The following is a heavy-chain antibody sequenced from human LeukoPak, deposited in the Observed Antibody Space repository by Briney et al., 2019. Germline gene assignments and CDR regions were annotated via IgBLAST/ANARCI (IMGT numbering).Heavy chain of an antibody. D-gene: IGHD2-15*01. J-gene: IGHJ4*02. Sequence: PGGSLRLSCAGSGFNFSNYWMTWVRLPPGKGLEWVANIKQDGSEKYYVDSVKGRFTISRDNAKNSLYLQMNSLRAEDTAVYFCASCSCSGQLMGYCPPADYWGQGTLVTVSS. CDR1: GFNFSNYW. V-gene: IGHV3-7*01. CDR3: ASCSCSGQLMGYCPPADY. CDR2: IKQDGSEK.